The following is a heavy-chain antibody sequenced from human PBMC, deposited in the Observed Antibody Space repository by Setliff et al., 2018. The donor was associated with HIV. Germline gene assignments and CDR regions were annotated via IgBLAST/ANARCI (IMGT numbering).Heavy chain of an antibody. Sequence: PSETLSLTCTVSGGSISSYYWNWIRQPPGKGLEWIGNMFYSGSTNYNPSLKSRVTISVDTSKNQFSLKLSSVTAADTAVYYCARDRNWGSGDAFDIWGQGTMVTVSS. CDR1: GGSISSYY. D-gene: IGHD3-10*01. CDR3: ARDRNWGSGDAFDI. J-gene: IGHJ3*02. CDR2: MFYSGST. V-gene: IGHV4-59*12.